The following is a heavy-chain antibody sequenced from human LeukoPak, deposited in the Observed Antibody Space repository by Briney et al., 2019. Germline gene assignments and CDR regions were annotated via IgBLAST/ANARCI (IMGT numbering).Heavy chain of an antibody. CDR1: GGTFSSYA. CDR3: ARWGLEAYNWFDP. Sequence: SVKVSCKASGGTFSSYAISWVRQAPGQGLEWMGGIIPIFGTANYAQKFQGRVTITADESTSTAYMELSSLRSEDTAVYYCARWGLEAYNWFDPWGQGTLVTVSS. CDR2: IIPIFGTA. J-gene: IGHJ5*02. V-gene: IGHV1-69*13. D-gene: IGHD1-26*01.